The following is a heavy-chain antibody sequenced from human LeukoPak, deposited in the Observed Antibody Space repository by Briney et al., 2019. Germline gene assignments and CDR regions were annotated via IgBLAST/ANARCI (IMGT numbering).Heavy chain of an antibody. V-gene: IGHV4-34*01. CDR1: GGSFSGYY. CDR2: INHSGST. Sequence: SETLSLTCAVYGGSFSGYYWSWIRQPPGKGLEWIGEINHSGSTNYNPSLKSRVTISVDTSKNQFSLKLSSATAADTAVYYCARGGYYDSTESPYYFDYWGQGTLVTVSS. J-gene: IGHJ4*02. CDR3: ARGGYYDSTESPYYFDY. D-gene: IGHD3-22*01.